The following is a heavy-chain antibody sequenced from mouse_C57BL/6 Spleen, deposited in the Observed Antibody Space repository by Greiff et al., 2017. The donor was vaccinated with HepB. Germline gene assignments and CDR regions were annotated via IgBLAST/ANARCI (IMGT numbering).Heavy chain of an antibody. V-gene: IGHV1-55*01. J-gene: IGHJ2*01. CDR3: AREGDYDVGYYFDY. Sequence: QVQLQQPGAELVKPGASVKMSCKASGYTFTSYWITWVKQRPGQGLEWIGDIYPGSGSTNYNEKFKSKATLTVDTSSSTAYMQLSSLTSEDSAVYYCAREGDYDVGYYFDYWGQGTTLTVSS. D-gene: IGHD2-4*01. CDR2: IYPGSGST. CDR1: GYTFTSYW.